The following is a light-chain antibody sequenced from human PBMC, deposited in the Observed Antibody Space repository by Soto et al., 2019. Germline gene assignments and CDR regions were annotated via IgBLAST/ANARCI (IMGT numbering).Light chain of an antibody. Sequence: QSALTQPRSVSGSPGQSVTISCTGTSSDVDGYNYVSWYQQHPGKAPKGMIYDVSERPSGVPDRFSGSKSGNTASLTISGLQAEDEADYYCCSNAGSYEVFGGGTKLTVL. V-gene: IGLV2-11*01. J-gene: IGLJ2*01. CDR3: CSNAGSYEV. CDR2: DVS. CDR1: SSDVDGYNY.